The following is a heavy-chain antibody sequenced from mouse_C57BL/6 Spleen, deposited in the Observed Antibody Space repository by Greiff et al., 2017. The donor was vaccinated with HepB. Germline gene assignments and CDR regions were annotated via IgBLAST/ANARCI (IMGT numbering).Heavy chain of an antibody. D-gene: IGHD2-3*01. V-gene: IGHV5-17*01. CDR1: GFTFSDYG. CDR2: ISSGSSTI. J-gene: IGHJ4*01. Sequence: EVKLMESGGGLVKPGGSLKLSCAASGFTFSDYGMHWVRQAPEKGLEWVAYISSGSSTIYYADTVKGRFTISRDNAKNTLFLQMTSLRSEDTAMYYCARRVYENYAMDYWGQGTSVTVSS. CDR3: ARRVYENYAMDY.